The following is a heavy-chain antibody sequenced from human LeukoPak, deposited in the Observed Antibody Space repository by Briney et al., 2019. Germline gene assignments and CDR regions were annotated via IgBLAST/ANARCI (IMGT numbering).Heavy chain of an antibody. CDR3: ARTELGIAVAGFDY. J-gene: IGHJ4*02. CDR2: IYYSGST. V-gene: IGHV4-59*01. D-gene: IGHD6-19*01. Sequence: SETLSLTCTVSGGSISTYSWTWIRQPPGKGLEWIGNIYYSGSTNYNPSLKSRVTISVDTSKNQFSLKLSSVTAADTAVYYCARTELGIAVAGFDYWGQGTLVTVS. CDR1: GGSISTYS.